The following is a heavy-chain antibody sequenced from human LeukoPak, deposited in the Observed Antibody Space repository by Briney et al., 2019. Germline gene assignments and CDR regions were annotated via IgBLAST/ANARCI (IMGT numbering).Heavy chain of an antibody. CDR1: GYTFTSYY. Sequence: GASVKVSCKASGYTFTSYYMHWVRQAPGQGLEWMGWMNPNSGNTGYAQKFQGRVTMTRNTSISTAYMELSSLRSEDTAVYYCARGYGSVGMDVWGQGTTVTVSS. CDR3: ARGYGSVGMDV. CDR2: MNPNSGNT. J-gene: IGHJ6*02. D-gene: IGHD3-10*01. V-gene: IGHV1-8*02.